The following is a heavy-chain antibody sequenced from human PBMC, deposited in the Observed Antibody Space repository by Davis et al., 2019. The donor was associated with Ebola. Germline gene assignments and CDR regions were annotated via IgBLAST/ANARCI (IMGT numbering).Heavy chain of an antibody. V-gene: IGHV4-61*08. CDR1: GGSISSGGYY. J-gene: IGHJ4*02. D-gene: IGHD3-3*01. CDR3: ARLTDYDFWSGYYTDTRTFDY. CDR2: IYYSGST. Sequence: MPSETLSLTCTVSGGSISSGGYYWSWIRQPPGKGLEWIGYIYYSGSTYYNPSLKSRVTISVDTSKNQFSLKLSSVTAADTAVYYCARLTDYDFWSGYYTDTRTFDYWGQGTLVTVSS.